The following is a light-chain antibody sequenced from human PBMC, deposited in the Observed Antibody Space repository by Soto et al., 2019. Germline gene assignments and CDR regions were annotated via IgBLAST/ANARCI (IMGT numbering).Light chain of an antibody. J-gene: IGKJ5*01. Sequence: DIELTQSPSFLSTSIGESVTITCRAIQVISTSLAWYQVKPGKAPKLLIYAAPTFESGVPSRFSATVSGTEFSLTITSLQPEDFATYYCQHYHTLPPQLTFGQGTRLEIK. CDR3: QHYHTLPPQLT. CDR2: AAP. CDR1: QVISTS. V-gene: IGKV1-9*01.